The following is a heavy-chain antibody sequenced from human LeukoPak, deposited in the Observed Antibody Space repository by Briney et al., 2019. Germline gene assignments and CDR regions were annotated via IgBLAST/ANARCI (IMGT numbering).Heavy chain of an antibody. J-gene: IGHJ6*04. Sequence: GASVKVSCKASGYTFTSYYMNWVRQAPGQGLEWMGIINPSGGSTSYAQKFQGRVTMTRDTSTSTVYMELSSLRSEDTAVYYCASGGLYCSSTSCYNRRIMDVWGKGTTVTVSS. CDR3: ASGGLYCSSTSCYNRRIMDV. CDR1: GYTFTSYY. D-gene: IGHD2-2*02. CDR2: INPSGGST. V-gene: IGHV1-46*01.